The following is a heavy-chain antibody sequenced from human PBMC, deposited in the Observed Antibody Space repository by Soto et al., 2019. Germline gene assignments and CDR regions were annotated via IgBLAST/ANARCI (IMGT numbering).Heavy chain of an antibody. V-gene: IGHV1-18*01. CDR3: ARANGDYGRDAYYYYYMDV. CDR2: ISAYNGNT. J-gene: IGHJ6*03. CDR1: GYTFTSYG. Sequence: ASVKVSCKASGYTFTSYGISWVRQAPGQGLEWMGWISAYNGNTNYAQKLQGRVTMTTDTSTSTAYMELRSLRSDDTAVYYCARANGDYGRDAYYYYYMDVWGKGTTVTVSS. D-gene: IGHD4-17*01.